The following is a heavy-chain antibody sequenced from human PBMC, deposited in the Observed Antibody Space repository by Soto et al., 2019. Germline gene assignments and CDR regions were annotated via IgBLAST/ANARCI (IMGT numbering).Heavy chain of an antibody. Sequence: EVQLVESGGGLVQPGRSLRLSCAASRFTFDDYAMHWVRQAPGKGLEWVSGISWNSGSIGYADSVKGRFTISRDNAKNSLYLQMNSLRAEDTALYYCAKEGAVMEWLFWFDPWGQGTLVTVSS. CDR3: AKEGAVMEWLFWFDP. V-gene: IGHV3-9*01. CDR1: RFTFDDYA. J-gene: IGHJ5*02. D-gene: IGHD3-3*01. CDR2: ISWNSGSI.